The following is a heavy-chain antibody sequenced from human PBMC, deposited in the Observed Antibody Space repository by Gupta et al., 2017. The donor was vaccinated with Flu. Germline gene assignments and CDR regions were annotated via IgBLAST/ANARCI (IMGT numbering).Heavy chain of an antibody. Sequence: QVQLEQSGAEVKKPGASVKVSCKASGYSFTSYGFTWMRQAPGQGLEWMGWISAYNGATDYAQKCRDRVTMTTDASTNTVYLDLRSLRSDDTALYYCAREGTRAEDGNWGAYWGQLTLVTVSS. CDR3: AREGTRAEDGNWGAY. J-gene: IGHJ4*02. V-gene: IGHV1-18*01. CDR2: ISAYNGAT. CDR1: GYSFTSYG. D-gene: IGHD6-13*01.